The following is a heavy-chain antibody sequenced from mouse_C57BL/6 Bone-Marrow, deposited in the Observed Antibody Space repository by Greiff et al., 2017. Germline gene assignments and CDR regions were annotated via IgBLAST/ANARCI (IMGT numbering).Heavy chain of an antibody. D-gene: IGHD2-1*01. V-gene: IGHV1-69*01. Sequence: QVQLQQSGAELVMPGASVKLSCKASGYTFTSYWMHWVKQRPGQGLEWIGEIDPSDSYTNYNQKFKGKSTLTVDKSSSTAYMQLSSLTSEDSAVYYCARANYGNYDAMDYWGQGTSVTVSS. CDR1: GYTFTSYW. CDR3: ARANYGNYDAMDY. J-gene: IGHJ4*01. CDR2: IDPSDSYT.